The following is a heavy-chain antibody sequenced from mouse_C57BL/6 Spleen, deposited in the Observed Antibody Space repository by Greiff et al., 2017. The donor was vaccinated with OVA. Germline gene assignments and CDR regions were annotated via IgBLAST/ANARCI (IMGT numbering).Heavy chain of an antibody. CDR3: ARRFVYYGSSYGYFDV. V-gene: IGHV1-9*01. CDR1: GYTFTGYW. D-gene: IGHD1-1*01. CDR2: ILPGSGST. Sequence: QVQLQQSGAELMKPGASVKLSCKATGYTFTGYWIEWVKQRPGHGLEWIGEILPGSGSTNYNEKFKGKATFTADTSSNTAYMQLSSLTTEDSAIYYCARRFVYYGSSYGYFDVWGTGTTVTVSS. J-gene: IGHJ1*03.